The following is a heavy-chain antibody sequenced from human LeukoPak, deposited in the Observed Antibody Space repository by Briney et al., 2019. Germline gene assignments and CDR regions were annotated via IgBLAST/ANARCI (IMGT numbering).Heavy chain of an antibody. CDR2: ISYDGSNK. CDR1: GFTFSSYG. J-gene: IGHJ4*02. D-gene: IGHD2-21*02. Sequence: GRSLRLSCAASGFTFSSYGMHWVRQAPGKGLEWVAVISYDGSNKYYADSVKGRFTISRDNSKNTLYLQMNSLRAEDTAVYYCAKDEVAYCGGDCYSHYRGQGTLVTVSS. V-gene: IGHV3-30*18. CDR3: AKDEVAYCGGDCYSHY.